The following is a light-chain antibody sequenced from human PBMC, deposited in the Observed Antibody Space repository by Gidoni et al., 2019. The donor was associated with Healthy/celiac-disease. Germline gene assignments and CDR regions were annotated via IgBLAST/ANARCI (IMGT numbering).Light chain of an antibody. CDR3: QQLNSYPRT. Sequence: IQLTQSPSFLSASVGDRVTITFRASQDISSYLAWYQQKPGKAPKVLTYAASTLQSGVPSRFSGSGSGTEFTLTISSLQPEDFATYYCQQLNSYPRTFGQGTKVEIK. V-gene: IGKV1-9*01. CDR1: QDISSY. J-gene: IGKJ1*01. CDR2: AAS.